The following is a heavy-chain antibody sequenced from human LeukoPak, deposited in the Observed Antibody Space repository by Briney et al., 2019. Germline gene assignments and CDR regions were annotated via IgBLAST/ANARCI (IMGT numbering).Heavy chain of an antibody. CDR2: TGAYNGNT. J-gene: IGHJ3*02. V-gene: IGHV1-18*01. D-gene: IGHD1-26*01. CDR1: GYTFTSYG. Sequence: ASVKVSCKASGYTFTSYGISWVRQAPGQGLEWLEGTGAYNGNTNYAQKLQGRVTMTTDTSTSTAYMELRSLRSDDTAVYYCARDHGSGSERPDAFDIWGQGTMVTVSS. CDR3: ARDHGSGSERPDAFDI.